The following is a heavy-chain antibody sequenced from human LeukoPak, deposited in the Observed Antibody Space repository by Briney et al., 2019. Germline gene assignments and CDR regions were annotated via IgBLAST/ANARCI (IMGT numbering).Heavy chain of an antibody. CDR3: ASSVEMATINFDY. V-gene: IGHV1-69*05. J-gene: IGHJ4*02. D-gene: IGHD5-24*01. Sequence: SXKVSCKASGGTFSSYAISWVRQAPGQGLEWMGRIIPIFGTANYAQKFQGRVTITTDESTSTAYMELSSLRSEDTAVYYCASSVEMATINFDYWGQGTLVTVSS. CDR2: IIPIFGTA. CDR1: GGTFSSYA.